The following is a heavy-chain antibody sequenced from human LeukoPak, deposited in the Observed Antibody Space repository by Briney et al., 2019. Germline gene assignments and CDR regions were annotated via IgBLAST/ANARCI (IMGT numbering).Heavy chain of an antibody. Sequence: GGSLRLSCAASGFSVSSNYMSWVRQAPGKGLEWVSIIYSGGITYYADSVKGRFTISRDNSKNTLYLQMNSLRAEDTVVYYCARIRYSGYDRYFDYWGQGTLVTVSS. V-gene: IGHV3-53*01. CDR2: IYSGGIT. CDR1: GFSVSSNY. J-gene: IGHJ4*02. D-gene: IGHD5-12*01. CDR3: ARIRYSGYDRYFDY.